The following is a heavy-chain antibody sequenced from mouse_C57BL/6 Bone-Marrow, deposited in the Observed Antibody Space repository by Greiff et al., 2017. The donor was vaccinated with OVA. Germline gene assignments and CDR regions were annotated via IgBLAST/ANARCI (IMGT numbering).Heavy chain of an antibody. V-gene: IGHV1-64*01. CDR1: GYTFTSYW. D-gene: IGHD2-1*01. CDR3: ARGIYYSKWAFAY. J-gene: IGHJ3*01. CDR2: IHPNSGST. Sequence: QVQLQQPGAELVKPGASVKLSCKASGYTFTSYWMHWVKQRPGQGLEWIGMIHPNSGSTNYNEKFKRKATLTVDKSSSTAYMQLSSLTSEDSAVYYCARGIYYSKWAFAYWGQGTLVTVSA.